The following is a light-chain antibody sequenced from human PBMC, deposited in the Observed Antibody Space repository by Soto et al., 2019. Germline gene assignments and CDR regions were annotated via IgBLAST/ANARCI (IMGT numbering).Light chain of an antibody. CDR3: CSHAGKNTLV. J-gene: IGLJ2*01. Sequence: QSVLTQPRSVSGYPGQSVTISCTGTSNDIGGYNYVSWYQQHPGKAPKFIIYDVSERPSGVPDRFSGSKSGNTASLTISGLRAEDEADYYCCSHAGKNTLVFGGGTKLTVL. V-gene: IGLV2-11*01. CDR1: SNDIGGYNY. CDR2: DVS.